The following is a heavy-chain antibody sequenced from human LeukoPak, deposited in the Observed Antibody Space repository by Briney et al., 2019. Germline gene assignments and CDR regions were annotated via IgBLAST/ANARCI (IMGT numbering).Heavy chain of an antibody. V-gene: IGHV3-64*01. D-gene: IGHD4-23*01. CDR3: ARDAEVSHYYYYYMDV. Sequence: GGSLRLSCAAPGFTFSSYAMHWVRQAPGKGLEYVSAINSNGGRTYYANSVEGRFTISRDNSKNTLYLQMGSLRAEDMAVYYCARDAEVSHYYYYYMDVWGKGTTVTVSS. CDR1: GFTFSSYA. J-gene: IGHJ6*03. CDR2: INSNGGRT.